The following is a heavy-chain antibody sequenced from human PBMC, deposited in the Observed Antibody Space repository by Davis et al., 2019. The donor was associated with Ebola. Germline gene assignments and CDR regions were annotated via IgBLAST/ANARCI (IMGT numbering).Heavy chain of an antibody. D-gene: IGHD1-7*01. CDR3: VRTTYGAPEY. CDR1: GFNFSRYA. V-gene: IGHV3-23*01. CDR2: VTGSGGST. J-gene: IGHJ4*02. Sequence: PGGSLRLSCATSGFNFSRYALMWLRQAPGKGLEWVSAVTGSGGSTHYADSVKGRFTISRDNAKSTLYLQMNSLTAEDTAVYYCVRTTYGAPEYWGQGTLVTVSS.